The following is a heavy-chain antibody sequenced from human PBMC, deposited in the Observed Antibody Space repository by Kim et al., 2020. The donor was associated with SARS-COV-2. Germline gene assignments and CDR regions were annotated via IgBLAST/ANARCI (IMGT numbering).Heavy chain of an antibody. D-gene: IGHD5-18*01. CDR1: GGSMSRYY. CDR2: IYYAGGT. Sequence: ATLSLTCTVSGGSMSRYYWSWIRQPPGQGLEWIGYIYYAGGTNYNPSLRSRVTILVDTSKNQFSLEWTSLTAADTAVYFCARSLNTGASASGYFDLWDHGSLVTVSA. V-gene: IGHV4-59*01. J-gene: IGHJ2*01. CDR3: ARSLNTGASASGYFDL.